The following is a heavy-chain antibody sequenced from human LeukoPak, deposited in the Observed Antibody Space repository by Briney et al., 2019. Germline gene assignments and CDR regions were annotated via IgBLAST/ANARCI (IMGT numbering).Heavy chain of an antibody. CDR3: AKELTVRVFEFDY. CDR1: GFTFSSYA. V-gene: IGHV3-23*01. D-gene: IGHD4-11*01. CDR2: ISGSGGST. Sequence: GGSLRLSCAASGFTFSSYAMSWVRQAPGKGLEWVSAISGSGGSTYYADSAKGRFTISRDNSKNTLYLQMNSLRAEDAAVYYCAKELTVRVFEFDYWGQGTLVTVSS. J-gene: IGHJ4*02.